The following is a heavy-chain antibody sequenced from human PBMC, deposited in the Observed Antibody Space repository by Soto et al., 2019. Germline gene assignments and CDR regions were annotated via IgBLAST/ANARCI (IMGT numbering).Heavy chain of an antibody. J-gene: IGHJ5*02. D-gene: IGHD6-13*01. CDR3: ARRGIEETGNNNWFDP. V-gene: IGHV5-51*01. CDR1: GYNFTNYW. CDR2: IYPGDSAT. Sequence: GESLKISCKGFGYNFTNYWIGWVRQMPGKGLEWMGIIYPGDSATRYSPSFQGQVTISADKAISTAHLQWSSLKASDTAMYYCARRGIEETGNNNWFDPWGQGTLVTVSS.